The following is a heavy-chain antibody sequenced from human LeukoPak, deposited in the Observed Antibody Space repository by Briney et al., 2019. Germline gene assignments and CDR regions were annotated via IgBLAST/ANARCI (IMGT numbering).Heavy chain of an antibody. V-gene: IGHV1-3*01. D-gene: IGHD3-16*01. CDR2: INAGNGNT. J-gene: IGHJ4*02. CDR3: ARVRTESVWGDYFDY. Sequence: GASVKVSCKASGYTFTSYAMHWVRQAPGQRLEWMGWINAGNGNTKYSQKFQGRVTITRDTSASTAYMELSSLRSEDTAVYYCARVRTESVWGDYFDYWGQGTLVTVSS. CDR1: GYTFTSYA.